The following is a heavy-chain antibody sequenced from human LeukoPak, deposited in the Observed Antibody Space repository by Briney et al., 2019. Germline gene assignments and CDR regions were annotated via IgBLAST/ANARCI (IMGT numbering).Heavy chain of an antibody. V-gene: IGHV4-34*01. J-gene: IGHJ4*02. Sequence: PSENLSLTCAVYGGSFSGYYWSWIRQPPGKGLEWIGEINHSGSTNYNPSLKSRVTISVDTPKNQFSLKLSSVTAADTAVYYCARFHDFWSGYSDYWGQGTLVTVSS. CDR2: INHSGST. D-gene: IGHD3-3*01. CDR1: GGSFSGYY. CDR3: ARFHDFWSGYSDY.